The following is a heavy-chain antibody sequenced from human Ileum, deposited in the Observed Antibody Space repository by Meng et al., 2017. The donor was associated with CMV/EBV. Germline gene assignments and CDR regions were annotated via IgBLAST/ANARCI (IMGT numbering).Heavy chain of an antibody. CDR1: GYPVPTDTNY. CDR3: ARDSRAGDYDNWFGP. V-gene: IGHV4-61*02. Sequence: PGLVNPYPTPSTSHLVSGYPVPTDTNYWGGTRQPAGKGLQWIGRIQTIGTSNCNPSLQSRVTISVDSSKHQFALRLSSVTAADTAVYYCARDSRAGDYDNWFGPWGQGTLVTVSS. CDR2: IQTIGTS. D-gene: IGHD4-17*01. J-gene: IGHJ5*02.